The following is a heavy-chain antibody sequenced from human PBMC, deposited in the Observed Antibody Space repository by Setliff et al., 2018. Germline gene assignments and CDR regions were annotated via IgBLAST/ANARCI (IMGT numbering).Heavy chain of an antibody. V-gene: IGHV4-38-2*02. Sequence: SETLSLTCTVSGYSISSGYYWSWIRQPPGKGLEWIGYIYYSGSTYYNPSLKSRVTISVDTSKNQYSLKLSSVTAADTAVYYCARASYDSSGYPSDYWGQGTMVTVSS. CDR1: GYSISSGYY. CDR3: ARASYDSSGYPSDY. CDR2: IYYSGST. D-gene: IGHD3-22*01. J-gene: IGHJ4*02.